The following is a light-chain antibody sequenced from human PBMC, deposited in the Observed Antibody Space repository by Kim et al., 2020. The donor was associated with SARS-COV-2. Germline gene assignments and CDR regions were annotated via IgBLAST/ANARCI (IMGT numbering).Light chain of an antibody. Sequence: DIQMTQSPSTLSASVGDRVTITCRASQSIRSGLAWYQQKPGKAPKLLIYKASSLESGVPSRFSGSGSGTEFTLTISSLQPDDFASYYCQQYNSYSRTFGQGTKVDIK. CDR1: QSIRSG. CDR2: KAS. V-gene: IGKV1-5*03. CDR3: QQYNSYSRT. J-gene: IGKJ1*01.